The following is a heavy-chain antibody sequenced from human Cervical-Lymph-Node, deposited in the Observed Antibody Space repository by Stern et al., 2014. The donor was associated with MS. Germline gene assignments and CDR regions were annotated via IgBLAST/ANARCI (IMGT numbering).Heavy chain of an antibody. CDR3: ARVAPSARPCFDH. J-gene: IGHJ4*02. CDR2: SHHSGNT. V-gene: IGHV4-59*07. D-gene: IGHD2-15*01. Sequence: QLQLQESGPGLVKPSDTLSLSCTVSGGSITNYYWSWIRQSPGRGLEWSAWSHHSGNTKHNTSLKRRVTMSVDLTQKPHSLQLAAVTAADAAVYYCARVAPSARPCFDHWGQGTRVTVSS. CDR1: GGSITNYY.